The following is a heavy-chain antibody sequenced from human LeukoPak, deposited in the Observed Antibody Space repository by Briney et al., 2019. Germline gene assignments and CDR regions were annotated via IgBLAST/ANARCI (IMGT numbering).Heavy chain of an antibody. J-gene: IGHJ2*01. V-gene: IGHV3-23*01. CDR3: ARSWYLDL. Sequence: PGGSLRLSCAASGFTFSSYFMTWVRQAPGKGLEWVTTTTGSGATTDYADSVKGRFTISRDNSKNTLSLQMNSLRAEDTAVYYCARSWYLDLWGRGTLVTVSS. CDR2: TTGSGATT. CDR1: GFTFSSYF.